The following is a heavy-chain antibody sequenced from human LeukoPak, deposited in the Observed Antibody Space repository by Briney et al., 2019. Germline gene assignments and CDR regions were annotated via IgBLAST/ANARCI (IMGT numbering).Heavy chain of an antibody. J-gene: IGHJ4*02. V-gene: IGHV1-69*04. Sequence: ASVKVSCKASGGTFSSYAISWVRQAPGQGLEWMGRIIPILGIANYAQKFQGRVTITADTSTSTAYMELRSLRSDDTAVYYCARDQPPDYWGQGTLVTVSS. CDR1: GGTFSSYA. CDR3: ARDQPPDY. CDR2: IIPILGIA.